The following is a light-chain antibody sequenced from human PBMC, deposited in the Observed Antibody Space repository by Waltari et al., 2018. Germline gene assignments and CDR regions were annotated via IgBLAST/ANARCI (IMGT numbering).Light chain of an antibody. CDR3: ASYTSSSLI. V-gene: IGLV2-14*03. CDR2: DVS. CDR1: SSDIGLYTY. Sequence: QSALTQPASVSGSPGQSITISCTGTSSDIGLYTYVSWYQQHPDRDPKLLIFDVSNRPSGVPNRFSGSKSGNTASLTITGLQAEDEADYYCASYTSSSLIFGGGTKLTVL. J-gene: IGLJ2*01.